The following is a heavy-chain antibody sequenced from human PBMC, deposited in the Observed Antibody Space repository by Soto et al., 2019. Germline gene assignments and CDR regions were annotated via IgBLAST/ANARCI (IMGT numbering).Heavy chain of an antibody. Sequence: EVQLVESGGGLVKPGGSLRLSCAASGFTFSSYGMNWVRQAPGKGLEWVSSISSSSSYIYYADSVKGRFTISRDNAKNSLYLQMNRLRAEDPAVYYCARTEMATSRHGYWGQGTLVTVSS. CDR1: GFTFSSYG. J-gene: IGHJ4*02. D-gene: IGHD5-12*01. CDR3: ARTEMATSRHGY. CDR2: ISSSSSYI. V-gene: IGHV3-21*01.